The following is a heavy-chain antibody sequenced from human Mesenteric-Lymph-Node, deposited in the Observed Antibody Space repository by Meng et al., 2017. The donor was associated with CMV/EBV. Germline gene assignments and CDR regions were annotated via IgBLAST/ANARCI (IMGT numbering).Heavy chain of an antibody. CDR3: ARLTTVITPTDY. CDR2: IFPGDSDT. V-gene: IGHV5-51*01. D-gene: IGHD4-23*01. CDR1: GYSFTNSW. J-gene: IGHJ4*02. Sequence: CKGFGYSFTNSWIGWVRQMPGKGLEWMGIIFPGDSDTRYSPSFQGQVTISADKSINTAYLQWSSLKASDTALYYCARLTTVITPTDYWGQGTLVTVSS.